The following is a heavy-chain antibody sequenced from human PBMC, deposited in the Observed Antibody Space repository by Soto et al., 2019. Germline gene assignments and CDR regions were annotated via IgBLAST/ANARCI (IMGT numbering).Heavy chain of an antibody. CDR1: GGTFSSYA. D-gene: IGHD2-8*01. J-gene: IGHJ5*02. CDR2: IIPILGTA. CDR3: ARGGTNGVWNWFDP. V-gene: IGHV1-69*13. Sequence: SVKVSCKASGGTFSSYAISWVRQAPGQGLEWMGGIIPILGTANYAQKFQGRVTITADESTSTAYMELSSLRSEDTAVYYCARGGTNGVWNWFDPWGQGTLVTVSS.